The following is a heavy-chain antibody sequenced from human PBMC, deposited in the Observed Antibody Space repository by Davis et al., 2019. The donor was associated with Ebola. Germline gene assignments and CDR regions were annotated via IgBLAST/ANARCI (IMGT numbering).Heavy chain of an antibody. CDR1: GFTFSDYA. Sequence: GESLKISCAASGFTFSDYAMSWVRQAPGKGLEWVSGISGSGGSTSYADSVKGRFTLSRDNSKDTLYLQMNSLRAEDTAVYYCAKDFVDTAMVGFGYYCWYMDVWGKGTAVTVSS. CDR2: ISGSGGST. J-gene: IGHJ6*03. CDR3: AKDFVDTAMVGFGYYCWYMDV. D-gene: IGHD5-18*01. V-gene: IGHV3-23*01.